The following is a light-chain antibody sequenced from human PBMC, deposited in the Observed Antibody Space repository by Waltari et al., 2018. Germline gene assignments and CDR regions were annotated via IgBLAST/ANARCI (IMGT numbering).Light chain of an antibody. CDR2: LGS. CDR1: QSLLHSNGYNY. CDR3: MPALQTPPIMYT. Sequence: DIVMTQSPLSLPVTPGEPASISCRSSQSLLHSNGYNYLDWYLQKPGQSPQLLIYLGSNRASGVPDRFSGSASGTDFTLKISRVEAEDVGVYYCMPALQTPPIMYTFGQGTKLEIK. V-gene: IGKV2-28*01. J-gene: IGKJ2*01.